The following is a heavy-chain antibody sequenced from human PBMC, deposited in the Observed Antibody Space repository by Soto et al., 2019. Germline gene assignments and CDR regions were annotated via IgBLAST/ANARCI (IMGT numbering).Heavy chain of an antibody. CDR3: ATLGYSYGFDY. J-gene: IGHJ4*02. CDR1: GGTFSSYA. CDR2: IIPIFGTT. V-gene: IGHV1-69*01. Sequence: QVQLVQSGAEVKKPGSSVKVSCKASGGTFSSYAISWVRQAPGQGLEWMGGIIPIFGTTSYAQKFQGRVTITADESTSTAYMELSSLRSEDTAVYYCATLGYSYGFDYWGQGTLVTVSS. D-gene: IGHD5-18*01.